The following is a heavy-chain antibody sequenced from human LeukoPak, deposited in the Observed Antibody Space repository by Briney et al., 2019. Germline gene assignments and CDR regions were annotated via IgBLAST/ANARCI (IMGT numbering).Heavy chain of an antibody. J-gene: IGHJ4*02. CDR3: ARDSPRGVTIFGVVTASFYFDY. Sequence: VASVKVSCKASGGTFSSYAISWVRQAPGQGLEWMGRIIPILGIANYAQKFQGRVTITADKSTSTAYMELSSLRSEDTAVYYCARDSPRGVTIFGVVTASFYFDYWGQGTLVTVSS. V-gene: IGHV1-69*04. CDR1: GGTFSSYA. D-gene: IGHD3-3*01. CDR2: IIPILGIA.